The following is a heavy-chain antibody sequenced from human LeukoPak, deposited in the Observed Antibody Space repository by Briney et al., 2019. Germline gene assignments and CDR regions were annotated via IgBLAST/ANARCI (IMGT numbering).Heavy chain of an antibody. CDR3: AKGTAAGIDYSYMDV. CDR1: GFTFSSYD. CDR2: ISWSGGSI. J-gene: IGHJ6*03. Sequence: GGTLRLSCAASGFTFSSYDMSWVRQAPGKGLEWVSDISWSGGSIDYADSVKGRFTISRDNAKNSLYLQMNSLRAEDMALYYCAKGTAAGIDYSYMDVWGKGTTVTVSS. D-gene: IGHD6-13*01. V-gene: IGHV3-9*03.